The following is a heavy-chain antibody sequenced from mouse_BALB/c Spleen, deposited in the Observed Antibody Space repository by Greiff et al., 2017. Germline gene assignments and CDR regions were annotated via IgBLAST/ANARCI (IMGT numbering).Heavy chain of an antibody. D-gene: IGHD1-2*01. CDR1: GYSITSDYA. Sequence: EVKLMESGPGLVKPSQSLSLTCTVTGYSITSDYAWNWIRQFPGNKLEWMGYISYSGSTSYNPSLKSRISITRDTSKNQFFLQLNSVTTEDTATYYCARPIHGSRAMDYWGQGTSVTVSS. V-gene: IGHV3-2*02. J-gene: IGHJ4*01. CDR2: ISYSGST. CDR3: ARPIHGSRAMDY.